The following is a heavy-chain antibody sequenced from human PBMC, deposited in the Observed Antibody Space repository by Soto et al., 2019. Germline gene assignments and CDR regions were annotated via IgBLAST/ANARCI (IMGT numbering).Heavy chain of an antibody. J-gene: IGHJ5*02. CDR2: RNPNSGNT. CDR3: ARGTAYDYIWASPFDLHNWFDP. D-gene: IGHD3-16*01. CDR1: AYTSPIYD. V-gene: IGHV1-8*01. Sequence: GPSGKCSSKASAYTSPIYDINWVRQATGQGLEWMGWRNPNSGNTRYAQKFQGRVTMTRNTSISTAYMELSSLRSEDTAVYYCARGTAYDYIWASPFDLHNWFDPWGQGTLVTVSS.